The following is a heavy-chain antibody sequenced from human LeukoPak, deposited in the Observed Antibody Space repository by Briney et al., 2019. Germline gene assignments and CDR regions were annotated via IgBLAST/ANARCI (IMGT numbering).Heavy chain of an antibody. V-gene: IGHV4-30-4*01. D-gene: IGHD5-18*01. CDR2: IYYSGST. CDR3: ARAGYSYGYGMDY. Sequence: TSETLSLTCTVSGVSISSGDYYWSWIRQPPGKGLEWIGYIYYSGSTYYNPSLKSRVTISVDTSKNQFSLKLSSVTAADTAVYYCARAGYSYGYGMDYWGQGTLVTVSS. CDR1: GVSISSGDYY. J-gene: IGHJ4*02.